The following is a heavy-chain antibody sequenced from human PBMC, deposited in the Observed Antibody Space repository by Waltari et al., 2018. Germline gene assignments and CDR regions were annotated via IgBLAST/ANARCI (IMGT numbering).Heavy chain of an antibody. D-gene: IGHD1-1*01. V-gene: IGHV3-30*18. CDR2: ISYDGSNK. CDR3: AKDGNWNDYYYYYMDV. J-gene: IGHJ6*03. Sequence: QVQRVESGGGGVQPGWSLRLSCAASGVSLRSLGMAWVGQGPGKGLEWVAVISYDGSNKYYADSVKGRFTISRDNSKNTLYLQMNSLRAEDTAVYYCAKDGNWNDYYYYYMDVWGKGTTVTVSS. CDR1: GVSLRSLG.